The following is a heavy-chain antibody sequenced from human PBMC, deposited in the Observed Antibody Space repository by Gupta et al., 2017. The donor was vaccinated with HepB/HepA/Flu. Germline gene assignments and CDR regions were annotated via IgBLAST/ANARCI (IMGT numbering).Heavy chain of an antibody. V-gene: IGHV3-66*01. CDR1: GFTVSSNS. Sequence: VQLVESGGALVQPGGSLRLSCSASGFTVSSNSMSWVRQAPGKGLEWVSVIYSGVTTYYADSVKGRFTISRDISKNTLYLQMNSLRAEDTAVYYCARDPRGSSFFDYLGQGTRVTVTS. J-gene: IGHJ4*02. D-gene: IGHD6-6*01. CDR3: ARDPRGSSFFDY. CDR2: IYSGVTT.